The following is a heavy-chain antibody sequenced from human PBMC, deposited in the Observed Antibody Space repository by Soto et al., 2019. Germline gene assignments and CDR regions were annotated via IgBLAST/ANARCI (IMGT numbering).Heavy chain of an antibody. V-gene: IGHV3-23*01. CDR1: GFTFSDFA. D-gene: IGHD2-2*03. Sequence: EVQVLESGGGLVQPGGSLRLSCAATGFTFSDFAMSWVRQAPGKGLEWVSRIYGGGNGPHYADSVKGRVTISRDNSKNTSYLQMTSRRAEDTAVYYFAKMEGMDPWAYSFDYWGQGTLVTVSS. CDR2: IYGGGNGP. J-gene: IGHJ4*02. CDR3: AKMEGMDPWAYSFDY.